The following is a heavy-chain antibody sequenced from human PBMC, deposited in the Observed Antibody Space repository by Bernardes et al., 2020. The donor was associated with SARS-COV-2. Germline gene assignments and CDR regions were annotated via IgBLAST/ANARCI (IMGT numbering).Heavy chain of an antibody. D-gene: IGHD2-2*01. CDR2: ISHVGNNE. Sequence: GESLCLSCATSGFTFRPYGMHWVRQAPGKGLEWAAFISHVGNNEYYADSVKGRFTISRDNSKNTLYLQMNSLRAEDTAVYYCAKGDSIVVVPAGGMDVWGQGTTVTVSS. V-gene: IGHV3-30*02. CDR3: AKGDSIVVVPAGGMDV. J-gene: IGHJ6*02. CDR1: GFTFRPYG.